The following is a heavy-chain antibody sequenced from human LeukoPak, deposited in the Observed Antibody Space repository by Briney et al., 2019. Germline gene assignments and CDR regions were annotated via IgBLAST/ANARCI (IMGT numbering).Heavy chain of an antibody. D-gene: IGHD4-23*01. CDR1: GGSISSGGYY. J-gene: IGHJ5*02. V-gene: IGHV4-31*03. CDR3: ARPWQLGGRFDP. CDR2: IYYSGST. Sequence: SETLSLTCTVSGGSISSGGYYWSWIRQHPGKGLEWIGYIYYSGSTYYNPSLKSRVTISVDTSKNQFSLKLSSVTAADTAVYYRARPWQLGGRFDPWGQGTLVTVSS.